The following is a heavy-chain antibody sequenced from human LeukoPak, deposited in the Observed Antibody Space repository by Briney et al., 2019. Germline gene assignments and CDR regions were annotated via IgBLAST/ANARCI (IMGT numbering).Heavy chain of an antibody. V-gene: IGHV3-30*18. J-gene: IGHJ4*02. D-gene: IGHD6-19*01. CDR1: GFTFGSYG. Sequence: PGGSLRLSCAASGFTFGSYGMHWVRQAPGKGLEWVAVISYDGSNKYYADSVKGRFTISRDNSKNTLYLQMNSLRAEDTAVYYCAKAEDSSGWVDYWGQGTLVTVSS. CDR2: ISYDGSNK. CDR3: AKAEDSSGWVDY.